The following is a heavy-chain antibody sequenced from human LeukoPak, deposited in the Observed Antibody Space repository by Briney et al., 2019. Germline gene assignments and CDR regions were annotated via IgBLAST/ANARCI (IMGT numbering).Heavy chain of an antibody. Sequence: PGGSLRLSCAASGFTFSSYSMNWVRQAPGKGLEWVSSISSSSSYIYYADPVKGRFTISRDNAKNSLYLQMNSLRAEDTAVYYCAKDQSAPYYYYGMDVWGQGTTVTVSS. CDR3: AKDQSAPYYYYGMDV. J-gene: IGHJ6*02. CDR2: ISSSSSYI. V-gene: IGHV3-21*01. CDR1: GFTFSSYS.